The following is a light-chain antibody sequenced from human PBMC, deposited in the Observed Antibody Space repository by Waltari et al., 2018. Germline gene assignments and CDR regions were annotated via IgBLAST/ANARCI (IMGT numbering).Light chain of an antibody. CDR3: ATWDGRVNGVL. V-gene: IGLV1-44*01. J-gene: IGLJ2*01. Sequence: QSVLTQAPSVSGTPGTRLTLYCSGTNYNTGSGHVHWYQQVPGMSPKLRIYSNDQRPSGVPGRFSGSKSGTSASLAISGLQSEDEADYYCATWDGRVNGVLFGGGTKVTVL. CDR1: NYNTGSGH. CDR2: SND.